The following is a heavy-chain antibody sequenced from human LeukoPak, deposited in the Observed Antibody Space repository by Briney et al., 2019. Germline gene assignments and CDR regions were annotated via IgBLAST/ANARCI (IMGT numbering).Heavy chain of an antibody. CDR2: MNPNSGNT. Sequence: ASVKVSCKTSGYTFTSYDINWVRQATGQGLEWMGWMNPNSGNTGYAQKFQGRVTMTRNTSISTAYMELSSLRSEDTAVYYCARGTRRSPRPRGLGGLYYFDYWGQGTLVTVSS. CDR3: ARGTRRSPRPRGLGGLYYFDY. D-gene: IGHD3-16*01. CDR1: GYTFTSYD. J-gene: IGHJ4*02. V-gene: IGHV1-8*01.